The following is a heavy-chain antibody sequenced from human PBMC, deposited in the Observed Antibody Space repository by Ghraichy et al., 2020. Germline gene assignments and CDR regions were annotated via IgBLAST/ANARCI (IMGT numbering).Heavy chain of an antibody. CDR1: GGSISSYY. CDR3: ARLVGDGYNLLSYYYGMDV. CDR2: IYTSGST. D-gene: IGHD5-24*01. V-gene: IGHV4-4*09. Sequence: QTLSLTCTVSGGSISSYYWSWIRQPPGKGLEWIGYIYTSGSTNYNPSLKSRVTISVDTSKNQFSLKLSSVTAADTAVYYCARLVGDGYNLLSYYYGMDVWGQGTTVTVSS. J-gene: IGHJ6*02.